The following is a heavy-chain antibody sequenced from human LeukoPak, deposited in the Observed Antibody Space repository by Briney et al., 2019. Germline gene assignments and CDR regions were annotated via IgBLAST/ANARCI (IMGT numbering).Heavy chain of an antibody. CDR3: AGLYGDYAFGY. D-gene: IGHD4-17*01. CDR1: GFTFSSYW. CDR2: IKQDGSEK. J-gene: IGHJ4*02. V-gene: IGHV3-7*01. Sequence: PGGSLRLSCAASGFTFSSYWMSWVRQAPGKGLEWVANIKQDGSEKYYADSVKGRFTISRDNSKNTLYLQMNSLRAEDTAVYYCAGLYGDYAFGYWGQGTLVTVSS.